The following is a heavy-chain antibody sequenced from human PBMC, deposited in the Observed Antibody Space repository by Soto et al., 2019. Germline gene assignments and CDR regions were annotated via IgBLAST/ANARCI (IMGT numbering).Heavy chain of an antibody. CDR2: IFSNDEK. J-gene: IGHJ5*02. D-gene: IGHD3-3*01. V-gene: IGHV2-26*01. CDR1: GFSLSNARIG. Sequence: SGPTLVNPTDTLTLTCTVSGFSLSNARIGVSWIRQPPGKALEWLAHIFSNDEKSYSTSLKSRLTISKDTSKSQVVLTMTNMDPVDTATYYCARIRPTIFGVVAWFDPWGQGTLVTVSS. CDR3: ARIRPTIFGVVAWFDP.